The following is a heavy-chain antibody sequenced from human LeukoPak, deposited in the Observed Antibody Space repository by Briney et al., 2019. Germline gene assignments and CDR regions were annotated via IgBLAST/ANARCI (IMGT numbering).Heavy chain of an antibody. CDR3: AIDESGYYPSYFVS. D-gene: IGHD3-3*01. CDR2: IYYSGST. Sequence: SETLSLTCAVSGGSISSSSYYWGWIRQPPGQGLEWIGSIYYSGSTYYNPSRRSRVTISVDTSKKQFFLKLSSVAAAAAAVYYCAIDESGYYPSYFVSWGEGTLVTVSS. V-gene: IGHV4-39*07. CDR1: GGSISSSSYY. J-gene: IGHJ4*02.